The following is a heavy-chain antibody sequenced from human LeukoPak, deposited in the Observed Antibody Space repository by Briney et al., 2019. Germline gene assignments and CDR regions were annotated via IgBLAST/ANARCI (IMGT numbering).Heavy chain of an antibody. J-gene: IGHJ3*02. CDR3: VRDAGYSGYMINDI. CDR1: GFTFSSYL. CDR2: INQHGSET. D-gene: IGHD5-12*01. V-gene: IGHV3-7*01. Sequence: GGSLRLSCAASGFTFSSYLMSWVRQAPGKGLEWVAYINQHGSETFYVDSVKGRFTISRDNTKNSLYLQMNSLRPEDTALYYCVRDAGYSGYMINDIWGQGTMVTVSS.